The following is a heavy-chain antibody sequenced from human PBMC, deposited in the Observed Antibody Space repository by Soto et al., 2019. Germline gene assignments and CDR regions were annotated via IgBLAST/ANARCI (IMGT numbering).Heavy chain of an antibody. J-gene: IGHJ6*02. CDR3: ARDGSNSAGDDYDGMDV. CDR2: IWYDGSNK. CDR1: GFTFSSYG. Sequence: QVQLVEAGGGVVQPGRSLRLSCAASGFTFSSYGMHCVRQAPGKGLEWVAVIWYDGSNKYYADSVKGRFTISRDNSKNTMDLQMNSLRAEDTAVYYGARDGSNSAGDDYDGMDVWGQGTTVTVSS. D-gene: IGHD3-16*01. V-gene: IGHV3-33*01.